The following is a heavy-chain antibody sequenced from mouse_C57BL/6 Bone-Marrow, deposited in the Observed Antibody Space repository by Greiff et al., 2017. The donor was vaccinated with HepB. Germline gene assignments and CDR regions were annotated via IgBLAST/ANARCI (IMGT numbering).Heavy chain of an antibody. CDR2: INPYNGGT. J-gene: IGHJ4*01. V-gene: IGHV1-19*01. CDR3: ADGYYCAMDY. Sequence: VQLQQSGPVLVKPGASVKMSCKASGYTFTDYYMNWVKQSHGKSLEWIGVINPYNGGTSYNQKFKGKATLTVDKSSSTAYMELNSLTSEDSAVYYCADGYYCAMDYWGQGTSVTVSS. D-gene: IGHD2-3*01. CDR1: GYTFTDYY.